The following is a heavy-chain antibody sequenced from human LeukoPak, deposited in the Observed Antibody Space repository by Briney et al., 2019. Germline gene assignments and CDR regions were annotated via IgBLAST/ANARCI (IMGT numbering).Heavy chain of an antibody. J-gene: IGHJ4*02. D-gene: IGHD3-22*01. CDR1: GVSISSNY. CDR3: ARATYSSGYYSFDY. CDR2: ISYTGGT. V-gene: IGHV4-59*01. Sequence: SETLSLTCSVSGVSISSNYWSWIRQSPEKGLEWIGYISYTGGTNYNPSLKSRVAISVDTSKNQLSLKLNSVTAADTAVYYCARATYSSGYYSFDYWGQGTLVTVSS.